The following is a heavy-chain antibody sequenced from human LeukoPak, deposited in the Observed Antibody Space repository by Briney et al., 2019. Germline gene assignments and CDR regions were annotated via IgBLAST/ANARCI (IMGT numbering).Heavy chain of an antibody. V-gene: IGHV4-39*07. CDR1: GGSISSSSYY. CDR2: IYYSGST. CDR3: ARDSYSSSWYPSHYFDY. D-gene: IGHD6-13*01. J-gene: IGHJ4*02. Sequence: SETLSLTCTVSGGSISSSSYYWGWIRQPPGKGLEWIGSIYYSGSTYYNPSLKSRVTISVDTSKNQFSLKLSSVTAADTAVYYCARDSYSSSWYPSHYFDYWGQGTLVTVSS.